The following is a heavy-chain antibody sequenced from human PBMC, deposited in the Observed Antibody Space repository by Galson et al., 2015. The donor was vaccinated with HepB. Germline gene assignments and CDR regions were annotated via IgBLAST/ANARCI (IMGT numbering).Heavy chain of an antibody. CDR1: GGTFSSYA. CDR3: ARASFYCSGGSCYYNWFDP. V-gene: IGHV1-69*13. J-gene: IGHJ5*02. D-gene: IGHD2-15*01. CDR2: IIPIFGTA. Sequence: SVKVSCKASGGTFSSYAISWVRQAPGQGLEWMGGIIPIFGTANYAQKFQGRVTITADESTSTAYMELSSLRSEDTAVYYCARASFYCSGGSCYYNWFDPWGQGTLVTVSS.